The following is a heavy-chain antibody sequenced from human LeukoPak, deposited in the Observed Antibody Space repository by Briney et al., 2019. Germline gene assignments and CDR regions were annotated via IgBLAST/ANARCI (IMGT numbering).Heavy chain of an antibody. Sequence: ASVKVSCKASGYIFTGYYIYWVRQAPGQGLEWMGWMNPNSGNTGYAQKFQGRVTMTRNTSISTAYMELSSLRSEDTAVYYCARWWSGSSFSVDYWGQGTLVTVSS. CDR2: MNPNSGNT. V-gene: IGHV1-8*02. D-gene: IGHD1-26*01. CDR1: GYIFTGYY. J-gene: IGHJ4*02. CDR3: ARWWSGSSFSVDY.